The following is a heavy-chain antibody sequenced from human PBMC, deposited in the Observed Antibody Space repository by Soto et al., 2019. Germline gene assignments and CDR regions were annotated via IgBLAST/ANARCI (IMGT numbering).Heavy chain of an antibody. V-gene: IGHV3-23*01. CDR1: GFTFSSYA. D-gene: IGHD3-16*02. CDR3: AKGLDIWGSYRYVAFAI. Sequence: EVQLLESGGGLVQPGGSLRLSCAASGFTFSSYAMSCVRQAQGKGLEWVSAISGSGGSTYYADSVNGRFTISRDNSKNTLYLQMNSLRADDTAVYYCAKGLDIWGSYRYVAFAIWGQGTMVTVSS. CDR2: ISGSGGST. J-gene: IGHJ3*02.